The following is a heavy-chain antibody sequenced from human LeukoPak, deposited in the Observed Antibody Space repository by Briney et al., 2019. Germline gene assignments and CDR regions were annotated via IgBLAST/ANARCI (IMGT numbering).Heavy chain of an antibody. CDR2: IYSRGTT. CDR3: ARLGTNY. CDR1: GGSISNYY. Sequence: SETLSLTCSVSGGSISNYYWSWVRQPPGKGLEWIGYIYSRGTTKYNPSLMGRVTISVDTSKNQFSLELTSVTAADTAVYYCARLGTNYWAQGTLVTVSS. J-gene: IGHJ4*02. V-gene: IGHV4-4*09. D-gene: IGHD3-10*01.